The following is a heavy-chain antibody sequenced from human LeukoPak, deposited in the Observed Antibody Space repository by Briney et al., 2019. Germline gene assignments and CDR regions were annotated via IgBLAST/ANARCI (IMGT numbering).Heavy chain of an antibody. CDR2: LYPGDSDT. CDR1: GYTFTSYW. D-gene: IGHD2-15*01. J-gene: IGHJ4*02. CDR3: ARHGACSGGSCLFDY. V-gene: IGHV5-51*01. Sequence: GESLKISCKGSGYTFTSYWIGWVRQMPGKGLGWMGILYPGDSDTRYSPSFQGQVTISADKSISTAYLQWSSLKASDTAMYYCARHGACSGGSCLFDYWGQGTLVTVSS.